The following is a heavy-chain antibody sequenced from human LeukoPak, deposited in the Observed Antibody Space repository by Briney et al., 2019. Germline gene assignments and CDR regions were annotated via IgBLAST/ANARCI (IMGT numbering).Heavy chain of an antibody. CDR2: ISSSGSTI. J-gene: IGHJ6*03. D-gene: IGHD2-2*01. Sequence: GGSLRLSCAASGFTFSDYYMSWIRQAPGKGLEWVSYISSSGSTIYYADSVKGRFTISRDNAKNSLYLQMNSLRAEDTAVYYCARGVFAYQRDYYMDVWGKGTTVTVSS. CDR3: ARGVFAYQRDYYMDV. V-gene: IGHV3-11*01. CDR1: GFTFSDYY.